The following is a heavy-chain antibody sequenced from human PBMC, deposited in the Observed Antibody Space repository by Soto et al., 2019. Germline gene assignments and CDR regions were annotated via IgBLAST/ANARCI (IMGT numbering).Heavy chain of an antibody. Sequence: GGSLRLSCAASGFTFSSYVMSWVRQAPGKGLEWVSCISGSDGSTYYADSVKGRFTISRDNSKNRLYLQMNSLRAEDTAVYYWEKDVPQGVRAPPLRGQEPRVTFSP. D-gene: IGHD4-17*01. J-gene: IGHJ4*02. CDR1: GFTFSSYV. CDR2: ISGSDGST. V-gene: IGHV3-23*01. CDR3: EKDVPQGVRAPPL.